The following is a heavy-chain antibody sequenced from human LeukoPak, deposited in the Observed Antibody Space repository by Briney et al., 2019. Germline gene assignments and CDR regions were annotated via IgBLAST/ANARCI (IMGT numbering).Heavy chain of an antibody. V-gene: IGHV1-69*13. D-gene: IGHD6-19*01. CDR1: GGTFSSYA. CDR2: IIPIFGTA. J-gene: IGHJ2*01. Sequence: ASVKVSCKASGGTFSSYAISWVRQAPGQGLEWMGGIIPIFGTANYAQKFQGRVTITADESTSTAYMELSSLRSEDTAVYYCARDTHYSSGWYSFWYFDLWCRGTLVTVSS. CDR3: ARDTHYSSGWYSFWYFDL.